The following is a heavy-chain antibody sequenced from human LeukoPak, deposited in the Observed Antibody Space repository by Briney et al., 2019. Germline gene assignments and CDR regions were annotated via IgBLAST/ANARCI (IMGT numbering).Heavy chain of an antibody. D-gene: IGHD2-15*01. CDR3: ARGLKTATKSGYCSGGSCRTHYYGMDV. CDR1: GGSFSGYY. V-gene: IGHV4-34*01. CDR2: INHSGST. Sequence: SETLSLTCAVYGGSFSGYYWSWIRQPPGKGLEWIGEINHSGSTNYNPSLKSRVTISVGTSKNQFSLKLSSVTAADTAVYYCARGLKTATKSGYCSGGSCRTHYYGMDVWGKGTTVTVSS. J-gene: IGHJ6*04.